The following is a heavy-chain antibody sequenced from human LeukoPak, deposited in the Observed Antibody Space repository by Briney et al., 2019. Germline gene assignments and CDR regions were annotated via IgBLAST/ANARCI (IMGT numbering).Heavy chain of an antibody. V-gene: IGHV3-30-3*01. CDR1: GFTFSSYT. CDR2: ISYDRSRK. CDR3: ARDGPCGDLRYYFDY. Sequence: GRSLRLSCAVSGFTFSSYTMHWVRQAPGKGLEWVAFISYDRSRKYYADSVKGRFTISRDNSKNTLYLQMNSLRGEDTAVYYCARDGPCGDLRYYFDYWGQGTLVTVSS. J-gene: IGHJ4*02. D-gene: IGHD4-17*01.